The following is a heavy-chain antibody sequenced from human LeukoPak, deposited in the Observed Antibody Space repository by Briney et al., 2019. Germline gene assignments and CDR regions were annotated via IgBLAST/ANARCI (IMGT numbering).Heavy chain of an antibody. Sequence: GGSLRLSCAASGFTFSSYGMHWVRQAPGKGLEWVAVISYDGSNKYYADSVKGRFTISRDNSKNTLYLQMNSLRAEDTAVYYCAKGSLLDYWGQGALVTVSS. D-gene: IGHD1-26*01. J-gene: IGHJ4*02. CDR1: GFTFSSYG. CDR2: ISYDGSNK. V-gene: IGHV3-30*18. CDR3: AKGSLLDY.